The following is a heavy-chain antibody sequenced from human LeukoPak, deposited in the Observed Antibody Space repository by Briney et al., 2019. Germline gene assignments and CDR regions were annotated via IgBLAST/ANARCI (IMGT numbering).Heavy chain of an antibody. J-gene: IGHJ4*02. Sequence: PSETLSLTCTVSGGSISSSSYYWGWIRQPPGKGLEWIGSIYYSGSTYYNPSLKSRVTISVDTSKNQFSLKLSSVTAADTAVYYCASRPLAVAGTYFYYWGKGTLVTVSS. V-gene: IGHV4-39*01. D-gene: IGHD6-19*01. CDR2: IYYSGST. CDR1: GGSISSSSYY. CDR3: ASRPLAVAGTYFYY.